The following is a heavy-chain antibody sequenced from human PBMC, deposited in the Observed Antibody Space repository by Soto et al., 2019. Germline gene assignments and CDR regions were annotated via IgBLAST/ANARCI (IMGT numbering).Heavy chain of an antibody. J-gene: IGHJ1*01. Sequence: PGGSLRLSCAASGFSFTSYTMNWVRQAPGKGLEWVASISAGGRSIYYADSLKGRSTISRDNAKNSLYLQMNSLRAEDTAVYYCARVRLGYFPLWGQGTLVTVSS. V-gene: IGHV3-21*01. CDR2: ISAGGRSI. CDR3: ARVRLGYFPL. CDR1: GFSFTSYT.